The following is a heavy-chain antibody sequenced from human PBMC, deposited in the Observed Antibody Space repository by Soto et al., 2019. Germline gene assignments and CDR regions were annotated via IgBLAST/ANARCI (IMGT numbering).Heavy chain of an antibody. J-gene: IGHJ4*02. CDR3: ARDSSGHIVATISDY. CDR1: GFTFSSYG. V-gene: IGHV3-33*01. D-gene: IGHD5-12*01. CDR2: IWYDGSNK. Sequence: QVQLVESGGGVVQPGRSLRLSCAASGFTFSSYGMHWVRQAPGKGLEWVAVIWYDGSNKYYADSVKGRFTISRDNSKNTLYLQMNSLRAEDTAVYYCARDSSGHIVATISDYWGQGTLVTVSS.